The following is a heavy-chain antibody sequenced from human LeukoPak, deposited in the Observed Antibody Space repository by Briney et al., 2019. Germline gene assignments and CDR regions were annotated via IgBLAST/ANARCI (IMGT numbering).Heavy chain of an antibody. D-gene: IGHD2-2*01. CDR2: IYYSGST. CDR3: AREAVVVPANSYYMDV. V-gene: IGHV4-31*03. J-gene: IGHJ6*03. Sequence: SETLSLTCTVSGGSISSGGYYWSWLRQHPGRGLEWVGYIYYSGSTYYNPSLKSRVTISVDTSKNQFSLKLSSVTAADTAVYYCAREAVVVPANSYYMDVWGKGTTVTVFS. CDR1: GGSISSGGYY.